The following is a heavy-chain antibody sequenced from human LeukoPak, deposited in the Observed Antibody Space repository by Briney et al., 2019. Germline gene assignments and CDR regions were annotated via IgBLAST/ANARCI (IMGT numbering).Heavy chain of an antibody. CDR1: GFTFSSYA. CDR3: ARDRYRNGTAGYYSDS. Sequence: GGSLRLSCAASGFTFSSYAMSWVRQAPGKGLEWVSGISGSGGSTYYADSVKGRFTISTDNSKNTLYLQMTSLTAEDTAVYYCARDRYRNGTAGYYSDSCGQETLLTVSS. D-gene: IGHD2-8*02. CDR2: ISGSGGST. J-gene: IGHJ4*02. V-gene: IGHV3-23*01.